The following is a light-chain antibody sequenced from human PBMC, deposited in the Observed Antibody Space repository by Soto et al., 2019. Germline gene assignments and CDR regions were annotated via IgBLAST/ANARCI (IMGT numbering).Light chain of an antibody. CDR2: AAS. CDR3: QTHSIFPFT. Sequence: DIQMTQSPSFVSASVGDRVTITCRASQGIRNSLAWYQQKPGKVPKLLIYAASTLYSGVSSRFSGTGSVTDFTLTIGSLQPEDVAVYYCQTHSIFPFTFGGGTKVEIK. V-gene: IGKV1-27*01. CDR1: QGIRNS. J-gene: IGKJ4*01.